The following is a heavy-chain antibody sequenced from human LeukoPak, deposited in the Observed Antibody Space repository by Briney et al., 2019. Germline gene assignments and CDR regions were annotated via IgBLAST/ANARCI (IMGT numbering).Heavy chain of an antibody. CDR3: ARSPTGYSSSWYGATTWYHFDY. V-gene: IGHV4-4*02. D-gene: IGHD6-13*01. CDR2: IYHSGST. J-gene: IGHJ4*02. Sequence: SETLSLTCAVSGGSISSSNWWSWVRQPPGKGLEWIGEIYHSGSTNYNPSLKSRVTISVDTSKNQFSLKLSSVTAADTAVYYCARSPTGYSSSWYGATTWYHFDYWGQGTLVTVSS. CDR1: GGSISSSNW.